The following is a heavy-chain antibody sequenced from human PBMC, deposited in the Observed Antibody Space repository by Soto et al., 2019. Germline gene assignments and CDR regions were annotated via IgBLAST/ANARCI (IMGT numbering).Heavy chain of an antibody. Sequence: SETLSFTCTVSGDSVTNEYYYWSWIRQPPGKGLEWIGYVYYSGSTNYNPSLQSRVTISVDTSKDQFSLKLRTVTTADTAVYYCARDSYDFVPGIHHFAQSWGQGFLVTVSS. CDR2: VYYSGST. V-gene: IGHV4-61*01. CDR1: GDSVTNEYYY. CDR3: ARDSYDFVPGIHHFAQS. D-gene: IGHD3-16*01. J-gene: IGHJ5*02.